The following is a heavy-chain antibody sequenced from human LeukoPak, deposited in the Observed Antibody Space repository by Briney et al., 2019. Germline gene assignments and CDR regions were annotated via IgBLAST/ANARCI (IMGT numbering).Heavy chain of an antibody. V-gene: IGHV4-59*12. J-gene: IGHJ4*02. D-gene: IGHD2-2*01. Sequence: SETLSLTCTVSGGSISSYYWSWIRQPPGKGLEWIGAIYYSGSTNYNPSLKSRVTISVDTSKNQFSLKLSSVTAADTAVYYCARGQDIVVVPAASTLYYFDYWGQGTLVTVSS. CDR1: GGSISSYY. CDR3: ARGQDIVVVPAASTLYYFDY. CDR2: IYYSGST.